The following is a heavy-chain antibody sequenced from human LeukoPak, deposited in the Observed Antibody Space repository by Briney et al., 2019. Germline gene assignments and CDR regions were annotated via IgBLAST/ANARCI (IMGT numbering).Heavy chain of an antibody. J-gene: IGHJ3*02. CDR2: ISGSGGST. D-gene: IGHD1-26*01. CDR1: GFTFSSYA. Sequence: SGGSLRLSCAASGFTFSSYAMSWVRQAPGKGLEWVSAISGSGGSTYYADSVKGRFTISRDNAKNSLYLQMNSLKAEDTAIYYCAREVGAPQAFDIWGQGTMVTVSS. V-gene: IGHV3-23*01. CDR3: AREVGAPQAFDI.